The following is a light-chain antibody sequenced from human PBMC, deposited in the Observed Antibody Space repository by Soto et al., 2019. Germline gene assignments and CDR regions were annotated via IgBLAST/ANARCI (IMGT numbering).Light chain of an antibody. Sequence: DIQVTQSPSSLSASVGDRVTITCRASQSIGTYLNWYHQKPGKAPHLLINGASTLQSGVPSRFSGSGSGTHFTLTINSLQPEDFGTYSCQQSFSTPTFGQGTKVEIK. V-gene: IGKV1-39*01. CDR1: QSIGTY. CDR2: GAS. J-gene: IGKJ1*01. CDR3: QQSFSTPT.